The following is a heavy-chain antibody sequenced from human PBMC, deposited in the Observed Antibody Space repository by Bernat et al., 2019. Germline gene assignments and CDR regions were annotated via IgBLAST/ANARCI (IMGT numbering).Heavy chain of an antibody. D-gene: IGHD3-3*01. V-gene: IGHV3-21*01. CDR1: GFTFSSYS. CDR3: AREPTYLGVVM. Sequence: EVQLVESGGGLVKPGGSLRLSCVGSGFTFSSYSMNWVRQAPGKGLEWVSFISSSSSNIHYADSVKGRFTISRDNAKNSLYLQMNSLRAEDTAVYYCAREPTYLGVVMWGQGTLVTVSS. CDR2: ISSSSSNI. J-gene: IGHJ4*02.